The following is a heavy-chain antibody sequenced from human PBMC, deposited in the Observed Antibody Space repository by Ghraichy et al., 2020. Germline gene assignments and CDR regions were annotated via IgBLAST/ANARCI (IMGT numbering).Heavy chain of an antibody. D-gene: IGHD6-13*01. CDR3: AREYRSNWAPFDY. Sequence: GGSLRLSCAASGFTFSTYNMNWVRQAPGKGLEWVSSISSSSNYIYYADSVKGRFTISRDNAKNSKNSLYLHMNSLRAEDTAVYYCAREYRSNWAPFDYWGQGTLVTVSS. CDR1: GFTFSTYN. CDR2: ISSSSNYI. V-gene: IGHV3-21*01. J-gene: IGHJ4*02.